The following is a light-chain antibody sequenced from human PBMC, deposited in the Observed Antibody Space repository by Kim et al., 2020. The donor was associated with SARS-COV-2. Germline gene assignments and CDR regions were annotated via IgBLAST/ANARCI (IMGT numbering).Light chain of an antibody. V-gene: IGLV4-60*03. Sequence: VNLTCTLSSGHSSYIIAWHQQQPGKAPRYLMKLEGSGSYNKGSGVPDRFSGSSSGADRYLTISNLQSEDEADYYCETWDSNTPWVFGGGTKLTVL. CDR2: LEGSGSY. CDR1: SGHSSYI. CDR3: ETWDSNTPWV. J-gene: IGLJ3*02.